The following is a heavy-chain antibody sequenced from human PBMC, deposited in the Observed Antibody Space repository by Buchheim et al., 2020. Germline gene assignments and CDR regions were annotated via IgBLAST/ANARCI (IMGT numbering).Heavy chain of an antibody. Sequence: EVQLVESGGGLVKPGGSLRLSCAASGFTFSNAWMSWVRQAPGKGLEWVGRIKSKSYGGTTDYAAPVKGRFTISRDDSKNTLYLQMNSLKTEDTAVYYCTTGGLGTWGQGTL. D-gene: IGHD7-27*01. V-gene: IGHV3-15*01. CDR1: GFTFSNAW. CDR2: IKSKSYGGTT. CDR3: TTGGLGT. J-gene: IGHJ5*02.